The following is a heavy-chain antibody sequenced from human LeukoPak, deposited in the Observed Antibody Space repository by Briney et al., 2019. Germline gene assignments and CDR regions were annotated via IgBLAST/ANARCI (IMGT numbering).Heavy chain of an antibody. D-gene: IGHD1-26*01. CDR3: SRESGAFCPFGY. CDR1: GGSFSGYY. V-gene: IGHV4-34*01. Sequence: PSETLSLTCAVYGGSFSGYYWSWIRQPPGKGLEWIGEINHSGSTNYNPSLKSRVTISVDTSSNQLSLKLTSVTAADTAIYYCSRESGAFCPFGYWGQGTLVIVPS. CDR2: INHSGST. J-gene: IGHJ4*02.